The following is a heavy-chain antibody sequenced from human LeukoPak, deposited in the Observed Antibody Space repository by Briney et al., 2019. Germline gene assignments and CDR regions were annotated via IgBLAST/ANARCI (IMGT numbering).Heavy chain of an antibody. CDR1: GGSISSYY. J-gene: IGHJ4*02. D-gene: IGHD6-19*01. CDR2: IYTSGST. V-gene: IGHV4-4*07. CDR3: ARGPVWLVLSFFDY. Sequence: SETLSLTCTVSGGSISSYYWSWIRQPAGKGLEWIGRIYTSGSTNYNPSLKSRVTMSVDTSKNQFSLKLSSVTAADTAVYYCARGPVWLVLSFFDYWGQGTLVTVSS.